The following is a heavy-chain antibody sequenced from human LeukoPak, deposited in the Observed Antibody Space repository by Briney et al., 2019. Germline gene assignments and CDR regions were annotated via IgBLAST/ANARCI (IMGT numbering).Heavy chain of an antibody. J-gene: IGHJ6*03. CDR3: ARAPDSSGYYYYYMDV. D-gene: IGHD3-22*01. CDR2: IIPIFGTA. V-gene: IGHV1-69*05. CDR1: GGTFSSYA. Sequence: ASVKVSCKASGGTFSSYAISWVRQAPGQGLEWMGGIIPIFGTANYAQKFQSRVTITTDESTSTAYMELSSLRSEDTAVYYCARAPDSSGYYYYYMDVWGKGTTVTVSS.